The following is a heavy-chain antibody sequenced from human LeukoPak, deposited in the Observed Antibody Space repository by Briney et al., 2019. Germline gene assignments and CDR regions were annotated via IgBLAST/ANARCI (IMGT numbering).Heavy chain of an antibody. D-gene: IGHD2-2*01. CDR3: ARGRRVPAAMGNWFDP. J-gene: IGHJ5*02. V-gene: IGHV3-7*01. CDR2: IKQDGSEK. CDR1: GFTFSSYW. Sequence: GGSLRLSCAASGFTFSSYWMSWVRQAPGKGLEWVANIKQDGSEKYLVDSVKGRFTISRDNVKNSLYLQMNSLRGEDTAVYYCARGRRVPAAMGNWFDPWGQGTLVTVSS.